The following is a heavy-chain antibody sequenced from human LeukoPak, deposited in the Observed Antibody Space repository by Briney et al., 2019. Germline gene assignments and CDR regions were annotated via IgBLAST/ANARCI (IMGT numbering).Heavy chain of an antibody. CDR2: INPSGSST. CDR1: GGTFSSYA. J-gene: IGHJ4*02. D-gene: IGHD4-17*01. Sequence: ASVKVSCKASGGTFSSYAISWVRQAPGQGLEWMGLINPSGSSTLYAQKFQGRVTMTRDMSTTTDYMELSSLRSEDTAVYYCARGTVTTPNQWGQGTLVTVSS. V-gene: IGHV1-46*01. CDR3: ARGTVTTPNQ.